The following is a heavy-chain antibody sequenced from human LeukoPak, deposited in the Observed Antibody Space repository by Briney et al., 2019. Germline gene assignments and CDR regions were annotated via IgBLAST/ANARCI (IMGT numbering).Heavy chain of an antibody. CDR2: IYYSGST. Sequence: SETLSLTCTVSGGSISSYYWSWIRQPPGKGLEWIGYIYYSGSTNYNPSLKSRVTISVNTSKNQFSLKLSSVTAADTAVYYCARAASMIVVVQKSDAFDIWGQGTMVTVSS. D-gene: IGHD3-22*01. J-gene: IGHJ3*02. V-gene: IGHV4-59*12. CDR3: ARAASMIVVVQKSDAFDI. CDR1: GGSISSYY.